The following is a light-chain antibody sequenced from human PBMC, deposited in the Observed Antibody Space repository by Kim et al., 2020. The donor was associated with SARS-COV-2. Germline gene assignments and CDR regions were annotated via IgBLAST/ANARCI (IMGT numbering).Light chain of an antibody. J-gene: IGKJ4*01. Sequence: PREGASPPVRASRSICTSLGGCQHKTGQAPMPLIYDAAIRAAGIPDRFSGGGSGTDFTLTIGHLEPGNFSVYYCQEGNNWPPGVTFGGGSQVDIK. CDR2: DAA. CDR1: RSICTS. V-gene: IGKV3-11*01. CDR3: QEGNNWPPGVT.